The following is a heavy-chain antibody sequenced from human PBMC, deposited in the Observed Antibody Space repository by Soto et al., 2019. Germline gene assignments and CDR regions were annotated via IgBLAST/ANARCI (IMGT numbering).Heavy chain of an antibody. J-gene: IGHJ4*02. V-gene: IGHV3-74*01. Sequence: VGSLRLSCAASGFTFSTYAMSWVRQAPGKGLVWVSRINSDGSSTSYADSVKGRFTISRDNAKNTLYLQMNSLRAEDTAVYYCARSLGGYEGGYFDYWGQGTLVTVSS. D-gene: IGHD5-12*01. CDR3: ARSLGGYEGGYFDY. CDR2: INSDGSST. CDR1: GFTFSTYA.